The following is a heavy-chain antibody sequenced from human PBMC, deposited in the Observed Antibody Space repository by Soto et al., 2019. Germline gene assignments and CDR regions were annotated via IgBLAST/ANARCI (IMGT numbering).Heavy chain of an antibody. V-gene: IGHV4-31*03. Sequence: SETLSLTCFVSGYSITAGGYYWSWIRHHPGKGLEWIGSFYASGIIIYNPSLRSRVSISGYTSSNQFSMSLTSVTAADTARYYCARMYSSGSGWFHPWGQGTLVTVSS. D-gene: IGHD6-19*01. CDR2: FYASGII. CDR1: GYSITAGGYY. CDR3: ARMYSSGSGWFHP. J-gene: IGHJ5*02.